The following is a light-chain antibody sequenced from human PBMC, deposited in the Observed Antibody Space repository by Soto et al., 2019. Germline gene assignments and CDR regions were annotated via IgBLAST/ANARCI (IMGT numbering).Light chain of an antibody. CDR3: MQALQTPPT. CDR2: LGS. Sequence: DVVMTQSPLSLPVTPGEPASISCRSSQSLLHSNGYNYLDWYLQKPGQSPQXMIYLGSNRSSGVPDRFSGSGSGTDFTLKISRVEAEDVGVYYCMQALQTPPTFGQGTKVDI. J-gene: IGKJ1*01. CDR1: QSLLHSNGYNY. V-gene: IGKV2-28*01.